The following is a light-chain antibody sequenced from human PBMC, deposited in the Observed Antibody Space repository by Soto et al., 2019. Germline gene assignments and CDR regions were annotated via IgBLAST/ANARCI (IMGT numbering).Light chain of an antibody. CDR2: GAS. Sequence: EIVLTQSPGTLSLSPGXRATLSCRASQSVRSNFLAWYQQKPGQAPRLLIYGASNRATGIPDRFSGSGSGTDFTLTITRLEAEDFAMYYCQRYDSLRTFGQGTKVDIK. J-gene: IGKJ1*01. CDR1: QSVRSNF. V-gene: IGKV3-20*01. CDR3: QRYDSLRT.